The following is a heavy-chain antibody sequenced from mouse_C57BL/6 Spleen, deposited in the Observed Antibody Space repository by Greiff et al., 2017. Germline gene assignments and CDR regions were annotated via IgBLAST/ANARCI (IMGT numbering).Heavy chain of an antibody. Sequence: EVQLQQSGAELVKPGASVKLSCTASGFNIKDYYMHWVKQRPEKGLEWIGRIDPEDGETKYAPKFQGKATITADTASNTAYLQLSSLTSEDTAVYYCARFPDMITTGGEGFAYWGQGTLVTVSA. J-gene: IGHJ3*01. CDR3: ARFPDMITTGGEGFAY. CDR1: GFNIKDYY. V-gene: IGHV14-2*01. D-gene: IGHD1-1*01. CDR2: IDPEDGET.